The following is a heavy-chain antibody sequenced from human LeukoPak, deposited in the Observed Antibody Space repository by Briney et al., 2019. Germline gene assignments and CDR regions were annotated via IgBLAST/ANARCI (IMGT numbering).Heavy chain of an antibody. CDR2: INPNSGGT. V-gene: IGHV1-2*02. J-gene: IGHJ3*02. CDR3: AASVLLWFGESSPFDI. CDR1: EYTFTGYY. D-gene: IGHD3-10*01. Sequence: ASVKVSCKASEYTFTGYYIHWVRQAPGQGLEWMGWINPNSGGTNYAQKFQGRVTMTRDTSISTAYMELSRLRSDDTAVYYCAASVLLWFGESSPFDIWGQGTMVTVSS.